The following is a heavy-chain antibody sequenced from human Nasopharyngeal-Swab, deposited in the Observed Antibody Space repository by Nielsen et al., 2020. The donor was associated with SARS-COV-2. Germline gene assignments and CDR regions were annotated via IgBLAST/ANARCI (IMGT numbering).Heavy chain of an antibody. Sequence: GESLKISCTASGFTFSSYAMSWVRQAPGKGLEWVSEFRGSGGSTYYAESVKGRFTISRDNSKNTLYLQMSSLRAEDTAIYYCAKDLGVESPLWFDYWGQGTLLTVSS. J-gene: IGHJ4*02. CDR1: GFTFSSYA. V-gene: IGHV3-23*01. CDR3: AKDLGVESPLWFDY. D-gene: IGHD4-23*01. CDR2: FRGSGGST.